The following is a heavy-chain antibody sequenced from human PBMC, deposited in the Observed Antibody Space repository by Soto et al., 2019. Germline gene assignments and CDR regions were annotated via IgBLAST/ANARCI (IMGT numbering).Heavy chain of an antibody. D-gene: IGHD3-22*01. CDR1: GFTFSYYY. Sequence: PGGSLRLSCAASGFTFSYYYMSWIRQAPGKGLEWVSYISSSSSYTNYADSVKGRFTISRDNAKNSLYLQMNSLRAEDTAVYYCARTRYDSSGYDFDYWGQGTLVTVSS. CDR3: ARTRYDSSGYDFDY. V-gene: IGHV3-11*06. CDR2: ISSSSSYT. J-gene: IGHJ4*02.